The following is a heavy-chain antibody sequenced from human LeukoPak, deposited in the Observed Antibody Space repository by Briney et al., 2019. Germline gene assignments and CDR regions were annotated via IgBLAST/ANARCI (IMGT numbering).Heavy chain of an antibody. CDR2: ISSSGSTI. CDR3: ARVSGTNDAFDI. CDR1: GFTFSSYE. D-gene: IGHD1-20*01. V-gene: IGHV3-48*03. J-gene: IGHJ3*02. Sequence: GGSLRLSCAASGFTFSSYEMNWVRQAPGKGLEWVSYISSSGSTIYYADSVKGRFTISRDNAKNSLYLQMNSLRAEDTAVYYCARVSGTNDAFDIWGQGTMVTVSS.